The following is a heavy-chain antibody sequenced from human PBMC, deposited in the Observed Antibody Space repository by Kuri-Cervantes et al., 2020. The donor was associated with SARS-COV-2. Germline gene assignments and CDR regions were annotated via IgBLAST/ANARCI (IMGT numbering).Heavy chain of an antibody. CDR1: GGSISNYY. D-gene: IGHD6-13*01. J-gene: IGHJ4*02. V-gene: IGHV4-59*08. CDR2: FYYRGSP. Sequence: GSLRLSCTVSGGSISNYYWSWIRQPPGKGLEWIAFFYYRGSPKYNPSLKSRVTISVDTSKNHFSLKLSSVTAADTAVYYCARRPIAAAGTGFDYWGQGTLVTVSS. CDR3: ARRPIAAAGTGFDY.